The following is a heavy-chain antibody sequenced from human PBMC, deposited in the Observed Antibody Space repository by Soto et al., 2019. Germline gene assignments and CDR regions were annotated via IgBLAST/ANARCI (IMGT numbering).Heavy chain of an antibody. Sequence: SETLSLTCTVSGDSISSYSWSWIRQPPGKGLEWIGYIYYSGSTNYNPSPKSRVTISVDTSKNQFSLKLSSVTAADTAVYYCARARYSYGLTLIDYWGQGTLVTVSS. CDR1: GDSISSYS. CDR3: ARARYSYGLTLIDY. D-gene: IGHD5-18*01. CDR2: IYYSGST. V-gene: IGHV4-59*01. J-gene: IGHJ4*02.